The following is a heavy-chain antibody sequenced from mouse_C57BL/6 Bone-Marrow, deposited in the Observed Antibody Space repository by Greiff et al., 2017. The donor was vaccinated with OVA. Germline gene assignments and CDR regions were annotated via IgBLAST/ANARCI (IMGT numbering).Heavy chain of an antibody. CDR3: ARHLYGSSLDY. D-gene: IGHD1-1*01. Sequence: VKLMESGPELVKPGASVKISCKASGYAFSSSWMNWVKQRPGKGLEWIGRIYPGDGDTNYNGKFKGKATLTADKSSSTAYMQLSSLTSEDSAVYFCARHLYGSSLDYWGQGTTLTVSS. J-gene: IGHJ2*01. V-gene: IGHV1-82*01. CDR1: GYAFSSSW. CDR2: IYPGDGDT.